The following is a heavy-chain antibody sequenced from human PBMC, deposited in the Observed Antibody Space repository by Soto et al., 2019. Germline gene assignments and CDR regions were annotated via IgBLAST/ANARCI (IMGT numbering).Heavy chain of an antibody. D-gene: IGHD3-22*01. V-gene: IGHV3-23*01. CDR3: AKGGYYDSSGYYDY. Sequence: PGGSLRLSCAASGFTFSSYAMSWVRQAPGKGLEWVSAISGSGGSTYYADSVKGRFTISRDNSKNTLYLQMNSLRAEDTAVYYCAKGGYYDSSGYYDYWGQGTLVTVSS. J-gene: IGHJ4*02. CDR2: ISGSGGST. CDR1: GFTFSSYA.